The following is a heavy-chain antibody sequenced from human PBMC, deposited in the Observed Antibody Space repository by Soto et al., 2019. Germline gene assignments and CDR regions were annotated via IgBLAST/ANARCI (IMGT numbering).Heavy chain of an antibody. CDR1: GGSISSGGYY. CDR3: ARTQANYDFWSGEPHFLAPDFNF. Sequence: SETLSLTCTVSGGSISSGGYYWSWIRQHPGKGLEWIGYIYYSGSTYYNPSLKSRVTISVDTSKNQFSLKLSSVTAADTAVYYCARTQANYDFWSGEPHFLAPDFNFWGQGILVTVSS. CDR2: IYYSGST. J-gene: IGHJ4*02. D-gene: IGHD3-3*01. V-gene: IGHV4-31*03.